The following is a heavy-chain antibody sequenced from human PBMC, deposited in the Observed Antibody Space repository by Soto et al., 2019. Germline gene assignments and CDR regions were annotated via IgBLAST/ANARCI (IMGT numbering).Heavy chain of an antibody. CDR3: ARDLWGYCGTDCYPLDV. J-gene: IGHJ6*02. D-gene: IGHD2-21*02. V-gene: IGHV4-30-2*01. CDR2: IYHSVST. CDR1: GGSISSGGYS. Sequence: SETLSLTCAVSGGSISSGGYSWGWIRQPPGKGLEWIGYIYHSVSTYYNPSLKSRVTISVDRSKNQFPLKLNSVTAADTAVYYCARDLWGYCGTDCYPLDVWGQGTPVTVSS.